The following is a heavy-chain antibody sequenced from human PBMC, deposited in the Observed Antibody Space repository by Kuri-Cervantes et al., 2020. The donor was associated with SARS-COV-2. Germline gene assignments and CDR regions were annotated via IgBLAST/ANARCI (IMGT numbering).Heavy chain of an antibody. CDR3: ARDPVGGSYGVFDY. CDR2: ISSSSSTI. Sequence: GGSLRLSCAASGFTFSSYSMNWVRQAPGKGLEWVSSISSSSSTIYYADSVKGRFTISRDNAKNSLYLQMNSLRDEDTAVYYCARDPVGGSYGVFDYWGQGTLVTVSS. D-gene: IGHD1-26*01. CDR1: GFTFSSYS. V-gene: IGHV3-48*02. J-gene: IGHJ4*02.